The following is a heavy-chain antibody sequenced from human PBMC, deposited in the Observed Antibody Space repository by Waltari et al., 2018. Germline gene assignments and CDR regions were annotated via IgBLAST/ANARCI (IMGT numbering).Heavy chain of an antibody. CDR3: ARDNSGYDYPARAFDI. CDR1: GGTFSSYA. Sequence: QVQLVQSGAEVKKPGSSVTVSCKASGGTFSSYAISWVRQAPGQGLEWMGGIIPIFGTANYAQKFQGRVTITTDESTSTAYMELSSLRSEDTAVYYCARDNSGYDYPARAFDIWGQGTMVTVSS. V-gene: IGHV1-69*05. D-gene: IGHD5-12*01. J-gene: IGHJ3*02. CDR2: IIPIFGTA.